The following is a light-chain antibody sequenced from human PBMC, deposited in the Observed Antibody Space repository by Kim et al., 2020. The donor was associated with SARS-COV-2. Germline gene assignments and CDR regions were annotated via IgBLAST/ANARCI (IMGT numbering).Light chain of an antibody. V-gene: IGKV3-20*01. J-gene: IGKJ1*01. CDR2: GAS. CDR3: HQYGNSPQT. CDR1: RSVSNSY. Sequence: EIVLTQSPGIVSFSPGERVTLSCRASRSVSNSYLAWYQQKPGQAPRLLINGASSRATGIPDRFGGSGSETDFTLTISRLEPEDFAVYYCHQYGNSPQTFGQGTKVDIK.